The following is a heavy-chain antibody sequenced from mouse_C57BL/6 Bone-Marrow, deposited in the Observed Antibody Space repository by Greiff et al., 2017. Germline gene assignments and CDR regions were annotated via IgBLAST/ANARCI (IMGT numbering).Heavy chain of an antibody. V-gene: IGHV1-81*01. Sequence: QVQLQQSGAELARPGASVKLSCKASGYTFTSYGISWVKQRTGQGLEWIGEIYPRSGNTYYNEKFKGKATLTADKSSSTAYMELRSLTSEDAAVYVCARRGRLRNYYAMDNWGEGKSVTVSS. J-gene: IGHJ4*01. CDR2: IYPRSGNT. CDR1: GYTFTSYG. D-gene: IGHD2-4*01. CDR3: ARRGRLRNYYAMDN.